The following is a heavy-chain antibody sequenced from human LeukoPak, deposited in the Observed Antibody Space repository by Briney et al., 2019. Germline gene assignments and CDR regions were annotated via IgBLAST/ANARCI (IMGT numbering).Heavy chain of an antibody. J-gene: IGHJ6*02. Sequence: KPSETLTLTCEGPGGAISRYYWTWIQQPTGKGLEWIGRIYSSGNTKYNPSLKSRVTMSLDTSKNQFSLKLTSVTAADTAMYYCATPYGFREGYYHYGMDVWGQGTTVTVSS. V-gene: IGHV4-4*07. D-gene: IGHD3-10*01. CDR3: ATPYGFREGYYHYGMDV. CDR1: GGAISRYY. CDR2: IYSSGNT.